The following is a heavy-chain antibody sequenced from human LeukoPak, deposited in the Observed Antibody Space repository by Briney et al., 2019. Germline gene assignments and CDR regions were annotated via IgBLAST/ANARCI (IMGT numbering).Heavy chain of an antibody. J-gene: IGHJ3*02. CDR1: GYTFTSYG. V-gene: IGHV1-18*01. CDR2: ISVYNGHT. Sequence: ASVKVSCKASGYTFTSYGISWVRQAPGQGLEWLGWISVYNGHTNYAQKLQGRVTMTTDTSTTTAYMELRTLRSDDTAVYYCARVWGHGTLDAFDIWGQGTMVTVSS. D-gene: IGHD1-14*01. CDR3: ARVWGHGTLDAFDI.